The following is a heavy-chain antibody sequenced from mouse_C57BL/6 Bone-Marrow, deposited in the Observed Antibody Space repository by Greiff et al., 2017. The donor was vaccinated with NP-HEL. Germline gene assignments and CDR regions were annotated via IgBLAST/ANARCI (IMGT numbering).Heavy chain of an antibody. Sequence: LVESGPEVVRPGVSVKISCKGSGYTFTDYAMHWVKQSHAKSLEWIGVISTYNGNTNCNQKFKGKATMTVDKSSSTAYMELARLTSEDSAIYYCATYYGNYFDYWGQGTTLTVSS. CDR2: ISTYNGNT. CDR3: ATYYGNYFDY. D-gene: IGHD2-10*01. V-gene: IGHV1-67*01. J-gene: IGHJ2*01. CDR1: GYTFTDYA.